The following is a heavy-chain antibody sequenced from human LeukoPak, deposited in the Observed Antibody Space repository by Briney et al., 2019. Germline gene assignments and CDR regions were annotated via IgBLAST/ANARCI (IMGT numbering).Heavy chain of an antibody. J-gene: IGHJ4*02. CDR3: AKRGDCSSISCSTYGIDY. CDR1: GFTFSSYG. CDR2: ISYDGTNK. V-gene: IGHV3-30*18. Sequence: PGGSVRLSCAASGFTFSSYGMHWVRQAPGKGLEWVAVISYDGTNKYHIHSVKGRFTISRDNSKNTLYLQMNSLRAEDTAVYYCAKRGDCSSISCSTYGIDYWGQGTLVTVSS. D-gene: IGHD2-2*02.